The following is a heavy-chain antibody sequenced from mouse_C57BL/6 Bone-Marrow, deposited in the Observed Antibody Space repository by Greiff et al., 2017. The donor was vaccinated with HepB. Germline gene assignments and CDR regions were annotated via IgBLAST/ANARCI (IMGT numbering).Heavy chain of an antibody. D-gene: IGHD2-4*01. CDR1: GYSITSDY. V-gene: IGHV3-8*01. CDR3: ARRYYDYDGGYYFDY. CDR2: ISYSGST. J-gene: IGHJ2*01. Sequence: ESGPGLAKPSQTLSLTCSVTGYSITSDYWNWIRNFPGNKLEYMGYISYSGSTYYNPSLKSRISITRDTSKNQYYLQLNSVTTEDTATYYCARRYYDYDGGYYFDYWGQGTTLTVSS.